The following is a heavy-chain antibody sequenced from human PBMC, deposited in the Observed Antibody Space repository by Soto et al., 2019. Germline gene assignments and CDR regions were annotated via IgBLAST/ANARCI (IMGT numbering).Heavy chain of an antibody. CDR3: AKARCSTANCYVPEY. CDR2: ISGSAGSSGP. V-gene: IGHV3-23*01. D-gene: IGHD2-2*01. J-gene: IGHJ4*02. CDR1: GFTFGDYA. Sequence: GGSLRLSCTAAGFTFGDYAMSWFRQAPGKGLEWVSVISGSAGSSGPSYADSVQGRFSISRDNARNTLYLQMNSLRGEDTAMYYCAKARCSTANCYVPEYWGQGTRVTVSS.